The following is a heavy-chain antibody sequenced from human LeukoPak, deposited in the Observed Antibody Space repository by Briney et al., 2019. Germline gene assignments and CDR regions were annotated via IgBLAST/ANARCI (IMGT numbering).Heavy chain of an antibody. D-gene: IGHD6-19*01. CDR2: IYYSGST. J-gene: IGHJ4*02. CDR1: GDSINSRPYY. Sequence: PSETLSLTCTVSGDSINSRPYYWGWIRQPPGKGLEWIGTIYYSGSTYYNPSLKSRVTVSVDTSKNQFSLKLSSVTAADTAVYYCARGGGIAVAGTYWGQGTLVTVSS. CDR3: ARGGGIAVAGTY. V-gene: IGHV4-39*01.